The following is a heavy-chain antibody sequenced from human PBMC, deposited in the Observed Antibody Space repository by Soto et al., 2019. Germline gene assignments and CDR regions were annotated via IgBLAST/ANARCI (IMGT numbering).Heavy chain of an antibody. Sequence: ASVKVSCKASGYTFTSYAMHWVRQAPGQRLEWMGWINAGNGNTKYSQKFQGRVTITRDTSASTAYMELSSLRSEDTAVYYCARAMPIPIMCYGDYVESLPYYYYYGMDVWGQGTTVTVSS. J-gene: IGHJ6*02. CDR2: INAGNGNT. D-gene: IGHD4-17*01. CDR1: GYTFTSYA. V-gene: IGHV1-3*01. CDR3: ARAMPIPIMCYGDYVESLPYYYYYGMDV.